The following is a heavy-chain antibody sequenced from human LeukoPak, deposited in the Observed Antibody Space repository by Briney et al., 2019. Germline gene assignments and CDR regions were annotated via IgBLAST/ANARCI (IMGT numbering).Heavy chain of an antibody. D-gene: IGHD3-22*01. CDR1: GGSISSSSSY. V-gene: IGHV4-39*01. Sequence: SETLSLTCTVSGGSISSSSSYWGWIRQPPGKGLEWIGSIYYSGSTYYNPSLKSRVTISVDTSKNQFSLKLSSVTAADTAVYYCARQFGITMIVVVISYNWFDPWGQGTLVTVSS. CDR3: ARQFGITMIVVVISYNWFDP. CDR2: IYYSGST. J-gene: IGHJ5*02.